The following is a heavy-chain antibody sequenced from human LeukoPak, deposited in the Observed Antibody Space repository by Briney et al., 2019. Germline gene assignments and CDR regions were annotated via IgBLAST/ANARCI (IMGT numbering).Heavy chain of an antibody. CDR3: ARLGYCSSTSCRPTHFDY. Sequence: SETLSLTCTVSGGSISSSSYYWGWIRQPPGKGLEWIGNIYYSGSTYYNPSLKSRVTISVDTSKNQFSLKLSSVTAADTAVYYCARLGYCSSTSCRPTHFDYWGQGTLVTVSS. D-gene: IGHD2-2*01. J-gene: IGHJ4*02. CDR2: IYYSGST. CDR1: GGSISSSSYY. V-gene: IGHV4-39*01.